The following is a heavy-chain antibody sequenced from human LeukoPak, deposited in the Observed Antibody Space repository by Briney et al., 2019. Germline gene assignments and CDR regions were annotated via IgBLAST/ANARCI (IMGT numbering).Heavy chain of an antibody. D-gene: IGHD2-2*01. Sequence: GGSLRLSCAASGFTFSDYYMSWIRQAPGKGLGWVSYISSSGSTIYYADSVKGRFTISRDNAKNSLYLQMNSLRAEDTAVYYCARGMVEIVVVPAAIDWFDPWGQGTLVTVSS. V-gene: IGHV3-11*04. CDR2: ISSSGSTI. CDR3: ARGMVEIVVVPAAIDWFDP. J-gene: IGHJ5*02. CDR1: GFTFSDYY.